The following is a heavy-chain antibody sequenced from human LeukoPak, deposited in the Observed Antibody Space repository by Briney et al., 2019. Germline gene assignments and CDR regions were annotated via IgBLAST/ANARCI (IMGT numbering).Heavy chain of an antibody. CDR1: GYSISSGYY. V-gene: IGHV4-38-2*02. CDR2: IYHSGIA. D-gene: IGHD6-19*01. J-gene: IGHJ1*01. Sequence: PSETLSLTCTVSGYSISSGYYWGWIRQPPGKGLEWIGSIYHSGIAYYNPSLKSRVTISVDTSRNQFSLNLSSVTAADTAVYYCARDRPYSSGWSPESFQHWDQGTLVTVSS. CDR3: ARDRPYSSGWSPESFQH.